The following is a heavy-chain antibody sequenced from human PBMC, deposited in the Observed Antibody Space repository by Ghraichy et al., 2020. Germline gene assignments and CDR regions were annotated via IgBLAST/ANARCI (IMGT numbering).Heavy chain of an antibody. V-gene: IGHV4-59*08. CDR1: GGSISSYY. CDR2: IYYSGST. J-gene: IGHJ2*01. CDR3: ARHDPSWYFDL. Sequence: SQTLSLTCTVSGGSISSYYWSWIRQPPGKGLEWIGYIYYSGSTNYNPSLKSRVTISVDTSKNQFSLKLSSVTAADTAVYYCARHDPSWYFDLWGRGTLVTVSS.